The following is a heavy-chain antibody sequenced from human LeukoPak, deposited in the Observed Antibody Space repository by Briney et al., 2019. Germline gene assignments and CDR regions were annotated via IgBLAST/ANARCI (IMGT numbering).Heavy chain of an antibody. CDR1: GFTFSRYW. V-gene: IGHV3-7*01. CDR2: IKKDGSEK. D-gene: IGHD1-26*01. J-gene: IGHJ4*02. CDR3: ASGTYYKTNYFDY. Sequence: GGSLRLSXAASGFTFSRYWMSWVRQAPGKGLEWVANIKKDGSEKYYVDSVKGRFTISRDNAKNSLYLQMNSLTAEDTAIYYCASGTYYKTNYFDYWGQGTLVTVSS.